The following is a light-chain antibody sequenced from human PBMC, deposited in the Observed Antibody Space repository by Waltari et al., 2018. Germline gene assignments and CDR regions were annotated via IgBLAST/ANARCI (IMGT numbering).Light chain of an antibody. J-gene: IGKJ1*01. CDR1: RDINNY. Sequence: DIQMTQSPSSLSASVGDRVTITCQARRDINNYLNWYQQKPVKAPKLLIYDASNLETGVPSRFSGSGSGTDFVFTISRLQPEDIATYYCQHYDGVPPWTFGQGTRVDFK. V-gene: IGKV1-33*01. CDR3: QHYDGVPPWT. CDR2: DAS.